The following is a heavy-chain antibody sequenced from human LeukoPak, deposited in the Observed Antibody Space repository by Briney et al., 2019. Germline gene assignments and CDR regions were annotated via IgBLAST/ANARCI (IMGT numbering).Heavy chain of an antibody. D-gene: IGHD2-21*01. J-gene: IGHJ4*02. CDR2: ISGSGGNT. CDR3: AKENGAAVISHFDY. Sequence: SGESLRLSCAASGFTFSSYAMSWVRQAPGKGLEWVSGISGSGGNTFYADSVKGRFTISRDNSKNTLYLQMNSLRAEDTAVYYCAKENGAAVISHFDYCGQGTLVTVSS. V-gene: IGHV3-23*01. CDR1: GFTFSSYA.